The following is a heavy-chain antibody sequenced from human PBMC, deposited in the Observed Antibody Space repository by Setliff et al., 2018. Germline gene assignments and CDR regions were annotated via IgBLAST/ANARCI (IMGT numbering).Heavy chain of an antibody. Sequence: SETLSLTGSVSGEKRRRGTQYWAWIRQPPGKGWEWIGNINYSGSTYYNPSLKSRVTMSVDASKNQVSLKVTSVTAEDTAVYYCAKVDIDYLMTRDNTWQYFFYMDVWGRGTTVTVSS. CDR2: INYSGST. D-gene: IGHD2-8*01. CDR3: AKVDIDYLMTRDNTWQYFFYMDV. V-gene: IGHV4-39*01. CDR1: GEKRRRGTQY. J-gene: IGHJ6*03.